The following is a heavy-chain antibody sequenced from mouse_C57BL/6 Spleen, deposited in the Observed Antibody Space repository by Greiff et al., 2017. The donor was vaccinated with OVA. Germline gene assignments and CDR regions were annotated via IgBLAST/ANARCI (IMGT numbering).Heavy chain of an antibody. CDR1: GYAFSSSW. CDR2: LYPGDGDT. Sequence: VQLQQSGPELVKPGASVKISCKASGYAFSSSWMNWVKQRPGKGLEWIGRLYPGDGDTNYNGKFKGKATLTADKSSSTAYMQLSSLTSEDSAVYFCASPLYGSSYYFDYWGQGTTLTVSS. D-gene: IGHD1-1*01. V-gene: IGHV1-82*01. CDR3: ASPLYGSSYYFDY. J-gene: IGHJ2*01.